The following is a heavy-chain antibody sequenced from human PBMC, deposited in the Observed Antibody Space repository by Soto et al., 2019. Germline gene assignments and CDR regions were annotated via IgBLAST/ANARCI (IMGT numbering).Heavy chain of an antibody. CDR2: INPNSGDT. Sequence: EASVKVSCKASGYTFTGYYMHWVRQAPGQGPEWMGWINPNSGDTNYAQKFQGRVTMTRDTSISTAYMELSSLRSDDTAVYYCARQKFSSSWFFDYWGQGTLVTVSS. D-gene: IGHD6-13*01. CDR1: GYTFTGYY. V-gene: IGHV1-2*02. CDR3: ARQKFSSSWFFDY. J-gene: IGHJ4*02.